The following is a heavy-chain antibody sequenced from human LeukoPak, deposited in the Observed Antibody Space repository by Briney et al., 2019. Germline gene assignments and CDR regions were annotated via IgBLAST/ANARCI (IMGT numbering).Heavy chain of an antibody. Sequence: ASVKVSCKASGYTFTSYGISWVRQAPGQGLEWVGWISAYNGNTNYAQKLQGRVTMTTDTSTSTAYMELRSLRSDDTAVYYCARGDYGGNSGEPQYFVYWGQGTLVTVSS. CDR1: GYTFTSYG. J-gene: IGHJ4*02. V-gene: IGHV1-18*01. CDR3: ARGDYGGNSGEPQYFVY. CDR2: ISAYNGNT. D-gene: IGHD4-23*01.